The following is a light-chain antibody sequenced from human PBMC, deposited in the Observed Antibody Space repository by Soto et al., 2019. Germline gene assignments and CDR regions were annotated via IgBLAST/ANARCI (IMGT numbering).Light chain of an antibody. J-gene: IGLJ7*01. Sequence: QTVVTQEQSLSVSPGGTVTLTCGLSSGSVSTSYYPSWYQQTPGQAPRTLIYSTNTRSSGVPDRFSGSILGNKASLTITGAQEDDESDYYCVLYMGSGISVFGGGTQLTVL. CDR1: SGSVSTSYY. CDR3: VLYMGSGISV. CDR2: STN. V-gene: IGLV8-61*01.